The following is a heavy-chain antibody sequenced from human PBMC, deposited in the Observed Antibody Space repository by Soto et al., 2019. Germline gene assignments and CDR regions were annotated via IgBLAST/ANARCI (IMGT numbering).Heavy chain of an antibody. CDR2: IIPIFGTA. Sequence: GASVKVSCKASGGTFSSYAISWVRQAPGQGLEWMGGIIPIFGTANYAQKFQGRVTITADASTSTAYMELSSLRSEDTAVYYCARERAAAADLRYYYYGMDVWGQGTTVTVSS. D-gene: IGHD6-13*01. V-gene: IGHV1-69*13. J-gene: IGHJ6*02. CDR3: ARERAAAADLRYYYYGMDV. CDR1: GGTFSSYA.